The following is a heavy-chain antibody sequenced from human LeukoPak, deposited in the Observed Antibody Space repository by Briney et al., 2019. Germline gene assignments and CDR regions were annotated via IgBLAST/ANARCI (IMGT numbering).Heavy chain of an antibody. D-gene: IGHD5-24*01. CDR3: ARGWGEMATITGWFDP. CDR2: INPNSGGT. V-gene: IGHV1-2*04. Sequence: ASVNVSCKASGYTFTGYCMHWVRQAPGQGLEWMGWINPNSGGTNYAQKFQGWVTMTRDTSISTAYMELSRLRSDDTAVYYCARGWGEMATITGWFDPWGQGTLVTVSS. J-gene: IGHJ5*02. CDR1: GYTFTGYC.